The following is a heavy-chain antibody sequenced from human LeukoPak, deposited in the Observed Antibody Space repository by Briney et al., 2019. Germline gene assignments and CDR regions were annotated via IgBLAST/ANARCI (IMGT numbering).Heavy chain of an antibody. CDR2: MNPNSGNT. Sequence: ASVKVSCKASGYTFTSYDINWVRQATGQGLEWMGWMNPNSGNTGYAQKFQGRVTMTRDTSISTAYMELSRLRSDDTAVYYCATVRMGATPFDYWGQGTLVTVSS. CDR1: GYTFTSYD. CDR3: ATVRMGATPFDY. J-gene: IGHJ4*02. D-gene: IGHD1-26*01. V-gene: IGHV1-8*01.